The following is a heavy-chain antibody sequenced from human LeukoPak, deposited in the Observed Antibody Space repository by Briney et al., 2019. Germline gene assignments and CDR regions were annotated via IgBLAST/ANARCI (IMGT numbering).Heavy chain of an antibody. V-gene: IGHV4-38-2*01. CDR2: IYCNGST. D-gene: IGHD3-22*01. Sequence: SGETLSLTCAVSGYSLSRGDYWGWLRPPPGEGLEWTGNIYCNGSTYYNPSLKSRVTISVDTPKNHFSLKLSSVTAADTAVYYSARAYYYDSSSYTVGYYYYYMDVWGKGTTVTVSS. CDR3: ARAYYYDSSSYTVGYYYYYMDV. J-gene: IGHJ6*03. CDR1: GYSLSRGDY.